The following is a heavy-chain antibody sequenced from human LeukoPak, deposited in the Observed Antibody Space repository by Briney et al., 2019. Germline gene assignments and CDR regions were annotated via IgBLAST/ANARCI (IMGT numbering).Heavy chain of an antibody. V-gene: IGHV4-59*01. CDR1: GGSISSYY. CDR2: IYYSGST. CDR3: ARVFGTVFKGGYGMDV. D-gene: IGHD1-1*01. Sequence: PSETLSLTCTVSGGSISSYYWSWIRQPPGKGLEWIGYIYYSGSTNYNPSLKSRVTISVDTSNNQFSLKLSSVTAADTAVYYCARVFGTVFKGGYGMDVWGQGTTVTVSS. J-gene: IGHJ6*02.